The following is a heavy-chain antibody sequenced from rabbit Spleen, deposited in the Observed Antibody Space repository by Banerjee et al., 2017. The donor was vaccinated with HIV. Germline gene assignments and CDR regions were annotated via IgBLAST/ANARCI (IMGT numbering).Heavy chain of an antibody. J-gene: IGHJ6*01. CDR3: ARDTSSSFSSYGMDL. D-gene: IGHD1-1*01. CDR1: GVSFSISSY. Sequence: QSLVESGGDLVKPGASLTLTCTASGVSFSISSYICWVRQAPGKGLEWLACIDAGSSGFTYFATWAKGRFTISKTSSTTVTLQMTSLTAADTATYFCARDTSSSFSSYGMDLWGPGTLVTVS. V-gene: IGHV1S40*01. CDR2: IDAGSSGFT.